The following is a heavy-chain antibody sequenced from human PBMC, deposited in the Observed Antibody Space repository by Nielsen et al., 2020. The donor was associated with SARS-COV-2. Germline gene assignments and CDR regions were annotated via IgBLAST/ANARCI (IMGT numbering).Heavy chain of an antibody. CDR3: ARLRYGNQDY. CDR2: INTKTGNP. Sequence: ASVKVSCKASGYTFTSYYMHWVRQAPGQGLEWMGWINTKTGNPTYAQGFTGRFVFSLDTSVSTAYLQISSLKPEDTAVYYCARLRYGNQDYWGQGTLVTVSS. D-gene: IGHD3-9*01. CDR1: GYTFTSYY. V-gene: IGHV7-4-1*02. J-gene: IGHJ4*02.